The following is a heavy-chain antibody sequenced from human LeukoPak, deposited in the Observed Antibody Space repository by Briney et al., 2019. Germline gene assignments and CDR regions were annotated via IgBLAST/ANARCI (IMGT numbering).Heavy chain of an antibody. CDR1: GYTFTGYY. CDR2: INPNSGGT. Sequence: ASVKVSCKASGYTFTGYYMHWVRQAPGQGLEWMGRINPNSGGTNYAQKFQGRVTMTRDTSISTAYMELSRLRSDDTAVYYCATSGTLLWFGELLYGMDVWGQGTTVTVSS. V-gene: IGHV1-2*02. D-gene: IGHD3-10*01. J-gene: IGHJ6*02. CDR3: ATSGTLLWFGELLYGMDV.